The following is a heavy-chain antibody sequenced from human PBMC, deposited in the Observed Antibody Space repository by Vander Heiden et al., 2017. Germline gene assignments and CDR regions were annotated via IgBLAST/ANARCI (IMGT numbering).Heavy chain of an antibody. D-gene: IGHD2-15*01. CDR1: GFTFGGSV. V-gene: IGHV3-73*02. CDR3: TTGSGGSDAFDI. CDR2: IRSKANSDAT. Sequence: EVQLVESGGALVQPGGSLKLSCAASGFTFGGSVMHWVRQAAGKGREWVGRIRSKANSDATAYAASVKGRFTISRDDSKNTAYLQMSSLKTEDTAVYYCTTGSGGSDAFDIWGQGTMVTVSS. J-gene: IGHJ3*02.